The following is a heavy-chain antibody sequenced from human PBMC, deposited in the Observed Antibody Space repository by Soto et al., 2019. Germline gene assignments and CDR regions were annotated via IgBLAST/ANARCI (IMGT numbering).Heavy chain of an antibody. CDR3: ARVTWPYDALDI. D-gene: IGHD2-21*02. Sequence: QVQLVESGGGLVKPGGSLRLSCAASGFTFSDYYMSWIRQAPGKGLEWISYISGSDNSIYYADSIKGRFTISRDNAKQSLYLQANSLRAEDAAVYYCARVTWPYDALDIWGQGTMVTVSS. CDR1: GFTFSDYY. V-gene: IGHV3-11*01. CDR2: ISGSDNSI. J-gene: IGHJ3*02.